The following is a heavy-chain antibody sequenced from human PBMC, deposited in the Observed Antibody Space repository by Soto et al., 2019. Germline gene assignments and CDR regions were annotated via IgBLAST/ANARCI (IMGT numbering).Heavy chain of an antibody. J-gene: IGHJ4*02. CDR1: GFTFSSYG. D-gene: IGHD2-2*01. Sequence: GGSLRLSCAASGFTFSSYGMHWVRQAPGKGLEWVANIWYDGSDRYYADSVRGRFTISRDNSKKTLYLEMDSLGAEDTAVYYCARDRGGYALGYYFDYWGQGTQVTVSS. CDR2: IWYDGSDR. V-gene: IGHV3-33*01. CDR3: ARDRGGYALGYYFDY.